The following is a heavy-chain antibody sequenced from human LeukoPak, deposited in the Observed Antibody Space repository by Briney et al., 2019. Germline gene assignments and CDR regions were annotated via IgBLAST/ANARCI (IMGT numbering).Heavy chain of an antibody. CDR2: IIPIFGTA. D-gene: IGHD6-13*01. CDR3: ARDPIAAAGISWFDP. J-gene: IGHJ5*02. V-gene: IGHV1-69*13. Sequence: SVKVSCKASGGTFSSYAISWVRQAPGQGLEWMGGIIPIFGTANYAQKFQGRVTITADESTSTAYMELSSLRSEDTAVYYCARDPIAAAGISWFDPWGQGTLVTVSS. CDR1: GGTFSSYA.